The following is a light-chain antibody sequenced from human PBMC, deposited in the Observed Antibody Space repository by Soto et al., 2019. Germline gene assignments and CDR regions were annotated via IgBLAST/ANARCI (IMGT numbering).Light chain of an antibody. CDR1: NSNIQDNY. CDR3: GTWDSSLSAGV. Sequence: QSVLTQPPSVSAAPGQKVTISCSGSNSNIQDNYVSWYQQIPGTAPKLLIYEDNKRPSEVPDRFSGSKSGTSATLGITGLQAGDEGDYYCGTWDSSLSAGVFGGGTKVTVL. CDR2: EDN. J-gene: IGLJ3*02. V-gene: IGLV1-51*02.